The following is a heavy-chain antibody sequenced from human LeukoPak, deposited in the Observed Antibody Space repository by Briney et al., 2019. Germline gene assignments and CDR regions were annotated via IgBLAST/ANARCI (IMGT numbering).Heavy chain of an antibody. CDR2: ISGSGGRT. CDR3: AKFKAVGASFPAPFDY. CDR1: GFTFSSYA. V-gene: IGHV3-23*01. D-gene: IGHD1-26*01. Sequence: PGGSLRLSCAASGFTFSSYAMSWVRQAPGKGLEWVSAISGSGGRTYYADSVKGRFTISRDNSKNTLYLQMNSLRAEDTAVYYCAKFKAVGASFPAPFDYWGQGTLVTVSS. J-gene: IGHJ4*02.